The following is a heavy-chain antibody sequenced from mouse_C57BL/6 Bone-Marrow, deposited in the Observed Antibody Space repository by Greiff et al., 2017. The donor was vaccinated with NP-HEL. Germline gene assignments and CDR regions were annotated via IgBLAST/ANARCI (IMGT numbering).Heavy chain of an antibody. J-gene: IGHJ4*01. CDR2: IYPGSGST. CDR1: GYTFTSYW. V-gene: IGHV1-55*01. Sequence: QVQLQQPGAELVKPGASVKMSCKASGYTFTSYWITWVKQRPGQGLEWIGDIYPGSGSTNYNEKFKSKATLTVDTSSSTAYMQLSSLTSEDSAVYYCARRFYYYGSSQGMDYWGQGTSVTVSS. D-gene: IGHD1-1*01. CDR3: ARRFYYYGSSQGMDY.